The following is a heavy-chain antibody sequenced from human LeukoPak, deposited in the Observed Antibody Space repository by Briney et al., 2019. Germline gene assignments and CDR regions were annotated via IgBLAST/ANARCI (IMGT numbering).Heavy chain of an antibody. Sequence: GGSLRLSCAASGFTFSSYSMNWVRQAPGKGLEWVSSISSSSSYIHYADSVKGRFTISRDNAKNSLYLQMNSLRAEDTAVYYCARALMITFGGVRAPEYYFDCWGQGTLVTVSS. D-gene: IGHD3-16*01. V-gene: IGHV3-21*01. CDR3: ARALMITFGGVRAPEYYFDC. J-gene: IGHJ4*02. CDR2: ISSSSSYI. CDR1: GFTFSSYS.